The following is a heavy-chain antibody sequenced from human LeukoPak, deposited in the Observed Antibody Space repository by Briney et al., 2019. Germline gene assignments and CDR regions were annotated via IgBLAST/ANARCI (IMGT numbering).Heavy chain of an antibody. D-gene: IGHD6-13*01. Sequence: GASVKVSCKASGYTFTSYGISWVRQAPGQVLEWMGWISAYNGNTNYAQKLQGRVTMTTDTSTSTAYMELRSLRSDDTAVYYCARVPKLPTRGSSWYHPPSDYNWFDPWGQGTLVTVSS. V-gene: IGHV1-18*01. CDR1: GYTFTSYG. CDR3: ARVPKLPTRGSSWYHPPSDYNWFDP. CDR2: ISAYNGNT. J-gene: IGHJ5*02.